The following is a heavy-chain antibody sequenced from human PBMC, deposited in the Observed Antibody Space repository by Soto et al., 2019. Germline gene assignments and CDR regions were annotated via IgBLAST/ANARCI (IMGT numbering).Heavy chain of an antibody. CDR3: ARAVSPRRAYGDTPVLDF. J-gene: IGHJ4*02. Sequence: QVQMVESGGGVVQPGTSLRLSCAASGFTFRSHGMHWVRQAPGKGLEWVAVISFDGSNKYSAYSVRGRFSISRDNSKKTLYLQMYSLTTEYTAVYYCARAVSPRRAYGDTPVLDFWGQGTLVTVSS. CDR1: GFTFRSHG. CDR2: ISFDGSNK. D-gene: IGHD4-17*01. V-gene: IGHV3-30*03.